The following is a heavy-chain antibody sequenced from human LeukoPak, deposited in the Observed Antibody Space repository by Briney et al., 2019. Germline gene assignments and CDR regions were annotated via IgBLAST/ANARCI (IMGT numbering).Heavy chain of an antibody. Sequence: PSETLSLTCAVYGGSFSGYYWSWIRQPPGKGLEWIGYIHDIGSTNYNPSLKSRVAISVDTSKKQLSLKLSSVTAADTAVYYCARLDRLIHFDYWGQGTLVTVSS. CDR3: ARLDRLIHFDY. V-gene: IGHV4-59*08. CDR1: GGSFSGYY. J-gene: IGHJ4*02. CDR2: IHDIGST. D-gene: IGHD2-8*01.